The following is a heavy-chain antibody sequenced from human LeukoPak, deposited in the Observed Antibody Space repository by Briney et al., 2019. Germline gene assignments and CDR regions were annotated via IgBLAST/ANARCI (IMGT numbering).Heavy chain of an antibody. V-gene: IGHV3-21*01. CDR1: GFTFSSYS. CDR3: ARGTSEYSSGWFDY. CDR2: ISSSSSYI. D-gene: IGHD6-19*01. J-gene: IGHJ4*02. Sequence: GVSLGLSCAASGFTFSSYSMNWVRQAPGKGLEWVSSISSSSSYIYYADSVKGRFTISRDNAKNSLYLQMNSLRAEDTAVYYCARGTSEYSSGWFDYWAREPWSPSPQ.